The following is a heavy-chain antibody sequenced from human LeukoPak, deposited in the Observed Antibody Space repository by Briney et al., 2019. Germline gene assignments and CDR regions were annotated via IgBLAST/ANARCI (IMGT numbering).Heavy chain of an antibody. CDR3: AKAPVTTCRGAFCYPFDY. J-gene: IGHJ4*02. Sequence: PGGSLRLSCAASGFTFSSYSMNWVRQAPGKGLEWVSYISSSSSYIYYADSVKGRFTISRDNAKNSLYLQMNSLRPEDAAVYYCAKAPVTTCRGAFCYPFDYWGLGTLVTVSS. V-gene: IGHV3-21*04. CDR2: ISSSSSYI. D-gene: IGHD2-15*01. CDR1: GFTFSSYS.